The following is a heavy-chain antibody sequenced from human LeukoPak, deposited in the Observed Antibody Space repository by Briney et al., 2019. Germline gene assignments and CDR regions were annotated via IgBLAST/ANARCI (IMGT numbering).Heavy chain of an antibody. Sequence: GGSLRLSCAASGFTFSLYWMNWVRRAPGKGLEWVANIKQDGSEKNYVNSVKGRFTISRDNAKNSLYLQMNNLRVEDTAMYYCAGGTGFIIKDWGQGTLVTVSS. D-gene: IGHD3-9*01. CDR1: GFTFSLYW. CDR2: IKQDGSEK. V-gene: IGHV3-7*03. J-gene: IGHJ4*02. CDR3: AGGTGFIIKD.